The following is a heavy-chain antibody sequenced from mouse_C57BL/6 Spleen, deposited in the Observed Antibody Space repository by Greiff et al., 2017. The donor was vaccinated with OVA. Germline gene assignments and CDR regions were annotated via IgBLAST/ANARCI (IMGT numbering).Heavy chain of an antibody. CDR1: GYAFSSYW. J-gene: IGHJ2*01. Sequence: QVQLQQSGPELVKPGASVKISCKASGYAFSSYWMNWVKQRPGKGLEWIGQIYPGDGDTNYNGKFKGKATLTADKSSSTAYMQLSSLTSEDSAVYFCARKRNGNLSSYFDYWGQGTTLTVSS. CDR3: ARKRNGNLSSYFDY. CDR2: IYPGDGDT. D-gene: IGHD2-1*01. V-gene: IGHV1-80*01.